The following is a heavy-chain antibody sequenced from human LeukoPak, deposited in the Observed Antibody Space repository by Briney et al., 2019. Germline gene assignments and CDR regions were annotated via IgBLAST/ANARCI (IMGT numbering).Heavy chain of an antibody. CDR1: GFTFSTYA. CDR3: ARTSSLTPTPSFDY. CDR2: ISSSSSYI. Sequence: TAGGSLRLSCAASGFTFSTYAMNWVRQAPGKGLEWVSSISSSSSYIYYADSLKGRFTISRDSAKNSLFLQMNSLRVEDTAVYYCARTSSLTPTPSFDYWGQGALVTVSS. D-gene: IGHD2-15*01. J-gene: IGHJ4*02. V-gene: IGHV3-21*01.